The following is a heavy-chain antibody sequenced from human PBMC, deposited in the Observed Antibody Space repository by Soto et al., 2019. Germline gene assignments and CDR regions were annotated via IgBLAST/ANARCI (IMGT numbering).Heavy chain of an antibody. CDR2: IWYDGSNR. J-gene: IGHJ5*02. V-gene: IGHV3-33*01. D-gene: IGHD2-8*01. Sequence: GGSLRLSCEASGYTFRTHAMHWARHTPGKGLEWVAAIWYDGSNRYYADSVKGRFTISRDNSKNRLYLQMDNLRAEDTAVYHCARAQVGYCTSGFCSMLGYFDPWGQGTLVTVSS. CDR3: ARAQVGYCTSGFCSMLGYFDP. CDR1: GYTFRTHA.